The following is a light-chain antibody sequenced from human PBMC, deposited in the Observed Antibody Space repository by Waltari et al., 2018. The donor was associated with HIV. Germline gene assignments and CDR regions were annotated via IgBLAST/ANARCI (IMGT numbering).Light chain of an antibody. CDR3: QHYGGSAIYT. CDR1: QRVSTIY. CDR2: GAS. J-gene: IGKJ2*01. V-gene: IGKV3-20*01. Sequence: EIVLTQPLGTLFLPPGERATLSCRAGQRVSTIYLSWYLQKPGQPPRLLIYGASNRAPGVPDRFSGSGSGTDFTLIISRLEPEDFVVYYCQHYGGSAIYTFGQGTKLEIK.